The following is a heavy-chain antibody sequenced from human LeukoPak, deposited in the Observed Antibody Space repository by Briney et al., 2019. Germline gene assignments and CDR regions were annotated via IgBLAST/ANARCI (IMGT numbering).Heavy chain of an antibody. Sequence: GGSLRLSCAASGFTFSSYGMHWVRQAPGKGLEWVAFIRYDGSNKYYADSVKGRFTISRDNSKNTLYLKMNSLRAEDTAVYYCAKDGYLDFVPPRSRAWGQGPLVTVSS. CDR3: AKDGYLDFVPPRSRA. CDR2: IRYDGSNK. J-gene: IGHJ5*02. V-gene: IGHV3-30*02. D-gene: IGHD1-1*01. CDR1: GFTFSSYG.